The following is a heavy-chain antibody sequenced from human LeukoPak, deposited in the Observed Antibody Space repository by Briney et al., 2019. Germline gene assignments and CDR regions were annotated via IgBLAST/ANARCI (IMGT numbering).Heavy chain of an antibody. Sequence: ALVKVSCKASGYTFTSYGISWVRQAPGQGLEWMGWISAYNGNTNYAQKLQGRVTMTTDTSTSTAYMELRSLRSDDTAVYYCARAVAVAYYFDYWGQGTLVTVSS. CDR3: ARAVAVAYYFDY. V-gene: IGHV1-18*01. D-gene: IGHD6-19*01. CDR1: GYTFTSYG. J-gene: IGHJ4*02. CDR2: ISAYNGNT.